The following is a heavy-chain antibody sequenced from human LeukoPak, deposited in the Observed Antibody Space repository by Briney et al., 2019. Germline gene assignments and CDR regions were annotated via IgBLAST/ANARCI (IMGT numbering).Heavy chain of an antibody. CDR2: IIPIFGTA. CDR3: ARAGWFGELAWFDP. Sequence: ASVRVSCKTSGYTFSNFGINWVRQAPGQGLEWMGGIIPIFGTANYAQKFQGRVTITADESTSTAYMELSSLRSEDTAVYYCARAGWFGELAWFDPWGQGTLVTVSS. CDR1: GYTFSNFG. J-gene: IGHJ5*02. D-gene: IGHD3-10*01. V-gene: IGHV1-69*13.